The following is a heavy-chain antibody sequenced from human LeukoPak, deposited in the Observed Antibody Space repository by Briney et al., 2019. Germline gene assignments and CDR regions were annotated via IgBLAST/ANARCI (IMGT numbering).Heavy chain of an antibody. J-gene: IGHJ6*02. Sequence: GGSLRLSCVASGFNFSDYYMNWIRQSPGKGLEWISYMSSRSGVIYYADSVKGRFTISRDNARNSLYLRMNSLRVDDTAVYYCAGGLLEAQGWLQWLGTVYSMDVWGQGTPVTVSS. CDR3: AGGLLEAQGWLQWLGTVYSMDV. CDR1: GFNFSDYY. CDR2: MSSRSGVI. D-gene: IGHD5-24*01. V-gene: IGHV3-11*01.